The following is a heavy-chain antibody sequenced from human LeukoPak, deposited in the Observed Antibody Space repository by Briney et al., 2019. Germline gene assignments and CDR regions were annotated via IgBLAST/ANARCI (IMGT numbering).Heavy chain of an antibody. V-gene: IGHV4-59*01. CDR1: GGSISSYY. Sequence: SETLSLTCTVSGGSISSYYWSWIRQPPGKGLEWIGYIYYSGSTNYNPSLKSRVTISVDTSKNQFSLKLSSVTAADTAVYYCARGGDSSGYYGTRPTYYFDYWGQGTLVTVSP. J-gene: IGHJ4*02. CDR3: ARGGDSSGYYGTRPTYYFDY. CDR2: IYYSGST. D-gene: IGHD3-22*01.